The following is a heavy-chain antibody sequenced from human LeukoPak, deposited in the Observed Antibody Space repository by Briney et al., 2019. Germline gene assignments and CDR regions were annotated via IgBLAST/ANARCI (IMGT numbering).Heavy chain of an antibody. CDR3: AKDRYSGSYYGLFDY. J-gene: IGHJ4*02. CDR1: GFTFSSYA. Sequence: AGGSLRLSCAASGFTFSSYATSWVRQAPGKGLEWFSAISGSGGSTYYADSVKGRFTISIDNSKNTLYLQMNSLRAGDTSVYYCAKDRYSGSYYGLFDYWGQGTLVTVSS. CDR2: ISGSGGST. D-gene: IGHD1-26*01. V-gene: IGHV3-23*01.